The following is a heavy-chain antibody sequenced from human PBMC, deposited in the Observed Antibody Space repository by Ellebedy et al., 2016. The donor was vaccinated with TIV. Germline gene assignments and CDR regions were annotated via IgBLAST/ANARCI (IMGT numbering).Heavy chain of an antibody. CDR3: ARRSSGYCVGVKCTTDFDY. CDR1: GFTLSRHN. Sequence: GGSLRLXCAASGFTLSRHNIHWVRHAPGKGMEWVSSISGGSSYIYYAESVKGRFTISRDNTKNTLYLQMNSLRAEDTGVYYCARRSSGYCVGVKCTTDFDYWGQGTLVTVSS. CDR2: ISGGSSYI. J-gene: IGHJ4*02. D-gene: IGHD2-2*03. V-gene: IGHV3-21*01.